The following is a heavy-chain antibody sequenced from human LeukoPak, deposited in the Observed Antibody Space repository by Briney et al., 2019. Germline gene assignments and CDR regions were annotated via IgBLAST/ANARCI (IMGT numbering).Heavy chain of an antibody. Sequence: SETLSLTCNVTGDSITSGGIYWAWIRQSPGKGLEWIGNVYYSGSTQYNPSLKGRVTISMDMPKNQFSLNLKSVSVTDTAIYYCARRDYAAWFDPWGQGTLVTVSS. CDR2: VYYSGST. CDR1: GDSITSGGIY. V-gene: IGHV4-39*01. J-gene: IGHJ5*02. D-gene: IGHD4/OR15-4a*01. CDR3: ARRDYAAWFDP.